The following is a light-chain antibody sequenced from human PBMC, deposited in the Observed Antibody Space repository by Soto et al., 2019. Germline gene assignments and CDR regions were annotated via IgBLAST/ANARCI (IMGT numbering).Light chain of an antibody. CDR3: SSYTSGNTYV. Sequence: QSALTQPASVSGSPGQSITISCTGTGSDIGAYNTVAWYQQHPRRVPKLMIYEVTNRPSGISNRFSGSKSGNTASLTISGLQDEDEGDYYCSSYTSGNTYVFGTGTKVTVL. CDR1: GSDIGAYNT. CDR2: EVT. J-gene: IGLJ1*01. V-gene: IGLV2-14*01.